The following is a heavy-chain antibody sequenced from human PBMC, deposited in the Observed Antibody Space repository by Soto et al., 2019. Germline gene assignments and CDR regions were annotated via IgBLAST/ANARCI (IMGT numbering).Heavy chain of an antibody. D-gene: IGHD2-2*01. CDR3: AKGPAIVLVPAAMNYYYCMDV. V-gene: IGHV3-30*18. CDR2: ISYDGSNK. CDR1: GFTFSSYG. J-gene: IGHJ6*02. Sequence: QVQLVESGGGVVQPGRSLRLSCAASGFTFSSYGMHWVRQAPGEGLEWVALISYDGSNKYYADSVKGRFTISRDYSKNTLYLQMNSLRAEDTAVYYCAKGPAIVLVPAAMNYYYCMDVWGQGTTVTVSS.